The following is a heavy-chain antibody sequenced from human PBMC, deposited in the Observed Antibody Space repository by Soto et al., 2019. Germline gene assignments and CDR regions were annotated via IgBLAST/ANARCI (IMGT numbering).Heavy chain of an antibody. D-gene: IGHD5-12*01. V-gene: IGHV3-21*01. Sequence: EVQLVESGGGLVKPGGSLRLACAASGFTFSSYSMNWVRQAPGKGLEWVSSISSSSSYIYYADSVKGRFTISRDNAKNSLYLQMNSLRAEDTAVYYCARARPTTPYYFDYWGQGTLVTGSS. CDR1: GFTFSSYS. J-gene: IGHJ4*02. CDR2: ISSSSSYI. CDR3: ARARPTTPYYFDY.